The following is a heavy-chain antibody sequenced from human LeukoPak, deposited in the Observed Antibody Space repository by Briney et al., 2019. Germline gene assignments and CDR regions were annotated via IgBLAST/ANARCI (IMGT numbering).Heavy chain of an antibody. D-gene: IGHD3-22*01. CDR2: IDPSDSYT. CDR3: ARAPYYYDSSGLAAFDI. Sequence: GESLKISFKGSGYSFTSYWISWGRQMPGKGLEWMGRIDPSDSYTKYSPSFQGHVTISADKSISTAYLQWSSLKASDTAMYYCARAPYYYDSSGLAAFDIWGQGTMVTVSS. V-gene: IGHV5-10-1*01. J-gene: IGHJ3*02. CDR1: GYSFTSYW.